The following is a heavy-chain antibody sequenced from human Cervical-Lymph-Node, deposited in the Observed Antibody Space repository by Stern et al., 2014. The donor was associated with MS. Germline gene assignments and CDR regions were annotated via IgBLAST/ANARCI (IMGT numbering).Heavy chain of an antibody. J-gene: IGHJ4*02. CDR3: AKHACTGAACPFDL. D-gene: IGHD2-8*02. Sequence: QVQLQESGPGLVKPSETLSLTCAVSGDSISSYTHYWAWIRQPPGKGLEWIGSVYYSGAPYYNPSLKSPVTISVDTSKNPFPLGLNSLTAADTAVYYCAKHACTGAACPFDLWGQGTLVTVSS. CDR2: VYYSGAP. V-gene: IGHV4-39*01. CDR1: GDSISSYTHY.